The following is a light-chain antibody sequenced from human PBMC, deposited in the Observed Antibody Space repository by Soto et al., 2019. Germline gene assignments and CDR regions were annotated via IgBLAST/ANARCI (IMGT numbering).Light chain of an antibody. Sequence: DIQMTQSPSSLSASLGDIVTITCRASQSISSYLNWYQQKPGKAPKLLIYAASSLQSGVPSRFSGSGSGTDFTLTISGLQSEDFATYYCQQSFSTPTFGQGTRLEIK. CDR2: AAS. J-gene: IGKJ5*01. CDR1: QSISSY. CDR3: QQSFSTPT. V-gene: IGKV1-39*01.